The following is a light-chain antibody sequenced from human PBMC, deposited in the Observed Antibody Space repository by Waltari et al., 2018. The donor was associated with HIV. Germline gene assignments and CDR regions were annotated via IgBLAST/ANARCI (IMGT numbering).Light chain of an antibody. CDR2: WAS. CDR1: RRVFFPSYSTNY. Sequence: DIVMIKPSDSLPVSLAERATISCKSSRRVFFPSYSTNYLAWYQQKPGQPPELLFYWASTRHSGVPDRFSASGSGTDFTLTISSLQAEDVAIYYCQQALHTPWTFGQGTRVEI. CDR3: QQALHTPWT. J-gene: IGKJ1*01. V-gene: IGKV4-1*01.